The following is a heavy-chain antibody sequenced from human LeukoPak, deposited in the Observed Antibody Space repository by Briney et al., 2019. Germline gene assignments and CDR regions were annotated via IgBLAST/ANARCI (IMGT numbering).Heavy chain of an antibody. J-gene: IGHJ4*02. CDR1: GFTFSSYA. Sequence: GGSLRLSCAASGFTFSSYAMSWVRQAPGKGLEWVSAISGSGGSTYYADSVKGRFTISRDNAKNSLYLQMNSLRAEDTAVYYCARDMGKQLVLGYWGQGTLVTVSS. D-gene: IGHD6-6*01. V-gene: IGHV3-23*01. CDR3: ARDMGKQLVLGY. CDR2: ISGSGGST.